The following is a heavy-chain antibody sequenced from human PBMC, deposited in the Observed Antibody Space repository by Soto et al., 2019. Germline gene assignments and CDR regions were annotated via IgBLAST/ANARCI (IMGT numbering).Heavy chain of an antibody. CDR3: ARRLRYFDWLLTPGWFDP. D-gene: IGHD3-9*01. J-gene: IGHJ5*02. Sequence: PSETLSLTCAVSGVSISSGNWWTWVRQTPQRGLEYIGEIFHDGTANYYPSFERRVAISVDTSKNQFSLKLTSVTAADTAIYFCARRLRYFDWLLTPGWFDPWGQGTLVTVSS. V-gene: IGHV4-4*02. CDR2: IFHDGTA. CDR1: GVSISSGNW.